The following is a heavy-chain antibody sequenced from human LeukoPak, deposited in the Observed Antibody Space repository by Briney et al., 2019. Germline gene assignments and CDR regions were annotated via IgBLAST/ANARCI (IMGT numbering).Heavy chain of an antibody. Sequence: ASVKVSCKASEYTFSSYLPHWVRQAPGQGLEWMGMIDPSGGSTDYAQKFQGRVTMTRDTSTSTVYMDLSSLRSEDTAVYYCARDLGLRGVTNWFDPWGQGTLVTVSS. V-gene: IGHV1-46*01. CDR1: EYTFSSYL. CDR2: IDPSGGST. CDR3: ARDLGLRGVTNWFDP. D-gene: IGHD3-10*01. J-gene: IGHJ5*02.